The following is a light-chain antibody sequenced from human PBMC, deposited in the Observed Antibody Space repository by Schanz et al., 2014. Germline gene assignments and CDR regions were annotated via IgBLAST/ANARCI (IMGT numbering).Light chain of an antibody. Sequence: EIVLTQFPATLSLSPGERGTLSCRASQSISGYLAWYQQKPGQAPRLLMYGASTRATGIPARFSGSGSGTEFILTISSLQSEDFAVYYCQQYNNWAPLTFGGGTKVEIK. V-gene: IGKV3-15*01. CDR3: QQYNNWAPLT. J-gene: IGKJ4*01. CDR1: QSISGY. CDR2: GAS.